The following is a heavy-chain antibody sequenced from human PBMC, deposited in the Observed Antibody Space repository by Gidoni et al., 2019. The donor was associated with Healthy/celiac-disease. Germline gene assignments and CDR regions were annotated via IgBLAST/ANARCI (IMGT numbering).Heavy chain of an antibody. V-gene: IGHV3-21*01. Sequence: EVQLVGSGGGLVNPGGSLRLSCAASGFTFSSYTMNWVRQAPGTGPEWVSSISSSSSDIYYADSVKGRFTISRDNAKNSLYLQMNSLRAEDTAVYYCARDVATPMPEAFDIWGLGTMVTVSS. CDR1: GFTFSSYT. J-gene: IGHJ3*02. D-gene: IGHD5-18*01. CDR3: ARDVATPMPEAFDI. CDR2: ISSSSSDI.